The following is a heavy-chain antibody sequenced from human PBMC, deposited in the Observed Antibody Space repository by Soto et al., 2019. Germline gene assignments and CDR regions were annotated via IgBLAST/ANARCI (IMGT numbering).Heavy chain of an antibody. CDR2: IRSKANSYAT. CDR1: GFTFSGSA. CDR3: TRMDYYDSSRYYYGFDY. V-gene: IGHV3-73*02. J-gene: IGHJ4*02. Sequence: EVQLVESGGGLVQPGGSLKLSCAASGFTFSGSAMHWVRQASGKGLEWVGRIRSKANSYATAYAASVKGRFTISRDDSKNTAYLQMNSLKTEDTAVYYCTRMDYYDSSRYYYGFDYWGQGTLVTVSS. D-gene: IGHD3-22*01.